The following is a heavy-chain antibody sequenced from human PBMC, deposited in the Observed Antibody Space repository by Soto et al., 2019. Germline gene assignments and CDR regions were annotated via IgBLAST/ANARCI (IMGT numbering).Heavy chain of an antibody. Sequence: QVQLVESGGGVVQPGRSLRLSCAASGFTFSSYGMHWVRQAPGKGLEWVAVIWYDGSNKYYADSVKGRFTISRDNSKNTLYPLMSSLIAEDTAVYYCAGAEGRYSCYDSPYYYYYGMDVWGQGTTVTVSS. CDR3: AGAEGRYSCYDSPYYYYYGMDV. J-gene: IGHJ6*02. CDR1: GFTFSSYG. D-gene: IGHD5-12*01. V-gene: IGHV3-33*01. CDR2: IWYDGSNK.